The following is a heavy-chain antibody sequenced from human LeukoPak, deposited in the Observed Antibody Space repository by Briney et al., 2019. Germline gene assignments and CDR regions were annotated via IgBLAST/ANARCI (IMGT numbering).Heavy chain of an antibody. J-gene: IGHJ2*01. CDR2: INPSGGST. CDR1: GYTFTSYY. CDR3: ARAPYPSTAGLYFDL. D-gene: IGHD2-21*02. Sequence: GASVKVSCKASGYTFTSYYMHWVRQAPGQGLEWMGIINPSGGSTSYAQKFQGRVTMTRDMSTSTVYMELSSLRSEDTAVYYCARAPYPSTAGLYFDLWGRGTLVTVSS. V-gene: IGHV1-46*01.